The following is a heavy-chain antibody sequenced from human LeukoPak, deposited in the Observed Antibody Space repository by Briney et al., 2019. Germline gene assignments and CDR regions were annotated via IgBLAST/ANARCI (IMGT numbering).Heavy chain of an antibody. J-gene: IGHJ6*02. CDR3: AKTLRDLEWLTGELDV. V-gene: IGHV3-30*18. D-gene: IGHD3-3*01. CDR2: TSSDLNVK. Sequence: GGSLRLSCAASGFTFRNYVIHWVRQAPGKGLEWVAVTSSDLNVKLYADSVKGRFTISRDNSRSTLYLQMNSLRAEDTAVYHCAKTLRDLEWLTGELDVWGQGTAVTVSS. CDR1: GFTFRNYV.